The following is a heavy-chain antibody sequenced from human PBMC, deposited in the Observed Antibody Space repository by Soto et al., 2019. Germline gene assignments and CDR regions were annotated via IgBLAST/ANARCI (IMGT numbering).Heavy chain of an antibody. D-gene: IGHD2-2*01. CDR1: GFTFSSYW. J-gene: IGHJ6*03. CDR2: INSDGSST. CDR3: ARSWGYCSSTSCYARDAAPPYYYYMDV. Sequence: GGSLRLSCAASGFTFSSYWMHWVRQAPGKGLVWVSRINSDGSSTSYADSVKGRFTISRDNAKNTLYLQMNSLRAEDTAVYYCARSWGYCSSTSCYARDAAPPYYYYMDVWGKGTTVTVSS. V-gene: IGHV3-74*01.